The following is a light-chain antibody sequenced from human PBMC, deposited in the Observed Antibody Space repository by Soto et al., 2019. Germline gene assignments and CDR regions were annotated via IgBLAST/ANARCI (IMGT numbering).Light chain of an antibody. J-gene: IGKJ1*01. CDR1: QSLLHSNAYNY. CDR3: MQALQTPLT. Sequence: EIVMTQSPLSLPVTPGEPASISCRSSQSLLHSNAYNYLDWYLQKPGQSPQLLIYLGSSRASGAPDRFSGSGSGTDFTLKISRVEAEDVGVYYCMQALQTPLTVGQGTKVDIK. CDR2: LGS. V-gene: IGKV2-28*01.